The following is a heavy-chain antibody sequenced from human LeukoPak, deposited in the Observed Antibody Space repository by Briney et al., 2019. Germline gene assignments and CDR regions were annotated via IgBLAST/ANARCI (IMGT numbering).Heavy chain of an antibody. Sequence: GGSLRLSCAGSGFTVNNNYMSWVRQAPGKGLEWVSVIYGGGRTYYADSVKGRFTISRDNSKNTLYLQMNSLRAEDTAVYYCTRGSGYSYAFTGRERTKSRLDYWGQGTLVTVSS. J-gene: IGHJ4*02. V-gene: IGHV3-66*02. CDR2: IYGGGRT. CDR3: TRGSGYSYAFTGRERTKSRLDY. CDR1: GFTVNNNY. D-gene: IGHD5-18*01.